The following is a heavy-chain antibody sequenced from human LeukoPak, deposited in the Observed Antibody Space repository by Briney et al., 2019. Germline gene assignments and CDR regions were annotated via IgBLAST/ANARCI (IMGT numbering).Heavy chain of an antibody. Sequence: GGTLRLSCAASGFTFSSYGMSWVRQAPGKGLEWVSAISGSGGSTYYADSVKGRFTISRDNSKNTLYLQMNSLRAEDTAVYYCAKDLYYGSRAFDYWGQGTLVTVSS. D-gene: IGHD3-22*01. CDR3: AKDLYYGSRAFDY. CDR2: ISGSGGST. J-gene: IGHJ4*02. V-gene: IGHV3-23*01. CDR1: GFTFSSYG.